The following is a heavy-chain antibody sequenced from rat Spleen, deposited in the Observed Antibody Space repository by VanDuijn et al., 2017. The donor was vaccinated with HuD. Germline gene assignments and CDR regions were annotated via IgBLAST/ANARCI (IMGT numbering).Heavy chain of an antibody. CDR3: ARFPIYYYSALFDY. D-gene: IGHD1-1*01. J-gene: IGHJ2*01. CDR1: SYSITSSYG. Sequence: EVQLQESGPGLVKPSQSLSLTCSVTSYSITSSYGWNWIRKFPGNKLEWMGYINSAGSTNYNPSLKRRISITRDTSKNQFFLQVNSVTTEDTATYYCARFPIYYYSALFDYWGQGVTVTVSS. CDR2: INSAGST. V-gene: IGHV3-3*01.